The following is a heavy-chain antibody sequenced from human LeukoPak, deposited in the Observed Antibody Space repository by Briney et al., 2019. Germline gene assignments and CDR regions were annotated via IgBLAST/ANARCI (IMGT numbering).Heavy chain of an antibody. D-gene: IGHD6-13*01. CDR3: ANPPYSSTREFDY. CDR2: ISGSGGST. V-gene: IGHV3-23*01. Sequence: QPGRSLGLSCVPSGFTFTSSAMSWVRQAPGKGLEWVSAISGSGGSTSYADSVRGRFTISRDNSKSTLYLQMNSLRAEDTAVYYCANPPYSSTREFDYWGQGTLVTVSS. CDR1: GFTFTSSA. J-gene: IGHJ4*02.